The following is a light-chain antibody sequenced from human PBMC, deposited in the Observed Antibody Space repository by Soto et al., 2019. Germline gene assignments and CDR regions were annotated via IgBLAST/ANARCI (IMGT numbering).Light chain of an antibody. CDR3: QHYNSYSEA. V-gene: IGKV1-5*03. CDR2: KAS. CDR1: QSISSW. Sequence: IQLTPSPSTLSASVGDRVTITFRASQSISSWLAWYQQKPGKAPKLLIYKASTLKSGVPSRFSGSGSGTEFTLTISSLQPDDFATYYCQHYNSYSEAFGQGTKVVIK. J-gene: IGKJ1*01.